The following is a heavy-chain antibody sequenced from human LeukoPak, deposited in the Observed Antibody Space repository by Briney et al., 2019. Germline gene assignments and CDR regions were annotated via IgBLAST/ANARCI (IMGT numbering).Heavy chain of an antibody. Sequence: GSLRLSCAASGFAFSSYAMSWVRQALGKGLEWVSAISGSGGSTYYADSVKGRFTISRDNSKNTLYLQMNSLRAEDTAVYYCAKDGVRGVSGYYFDYWGQGTLVTVSS. D-gene: IGHD3-10*01. CDR1: GFAFSSYA. CDR3: AKDGVRGVSGYYFDY. V-gene: IGHV3-23*01. J-gene: IGHJ4*02. CDR2: ISGSGGST.